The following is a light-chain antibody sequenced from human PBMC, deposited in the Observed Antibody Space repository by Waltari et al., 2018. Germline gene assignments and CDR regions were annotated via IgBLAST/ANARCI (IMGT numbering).Light chain of an antibody. CDR2: GAS. Sequence: EIVMTQSPATLSVSPGERATLPCSASQSVRNNLVWYQQKPGQAPRLLIYGASTRVTGIPARFSGSGSGTEFTLTISSLQSEDFAVYYCQQYNNWPPWTFGQGTKVEIK. J-gene: IGKJ1*01. CDR1: QSVRNN. CDR3: QQYNNWPPWT. V-gene: IGKV3-15*01.